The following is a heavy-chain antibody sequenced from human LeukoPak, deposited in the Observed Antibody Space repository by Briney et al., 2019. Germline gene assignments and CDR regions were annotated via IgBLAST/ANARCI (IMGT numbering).Heavy chain of an antibody. CDR3: ARDGGYCGAGSCYDY. V-gene: IGHV3-7*01. Sequence: PGGSLRLSCAASGFTFTNYWMSWVRQAPGKGLEWVASIRQDGSETYYVDSVKGRFTISRDNAKNSLYLQMNSLRAADTAMYFCARDGGYCGAGSCYDYWGQGTLVTVSS. J-gene: IGHJ4*02. CDR1: GFTFTNYW. D-gene: IGHD2-15*01. CDR2: IRQDGSET.